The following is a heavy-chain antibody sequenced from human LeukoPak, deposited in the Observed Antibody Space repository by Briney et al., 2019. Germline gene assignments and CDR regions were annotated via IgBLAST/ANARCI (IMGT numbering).Heavy chain of an antibody. Sequence: GGSLRLSCAASGFIFSSYAMSWVVQAPGKGLEWVSVISGSGDSTCYADSAKGRFTISRDNSKNTLYLQVKSLRAEDTAVYYCARSSGLGYYCSGDFCYRSLTDWGQGTLVTVSS. CDR3: ARSSGLGYYCSGDFCYRSLTD. J-gene: IGHJ4*02. D-gene: IGHD2-21*01. V-gene: IGHV3-23*01. CDR2: ISGSGDST. CDR1: GFIFSSYA.